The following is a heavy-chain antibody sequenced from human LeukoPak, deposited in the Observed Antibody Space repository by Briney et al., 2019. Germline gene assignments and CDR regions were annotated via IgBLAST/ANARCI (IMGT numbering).Heavy chain of an antibody. V-gene: IGHV1-69*04. CDR2: IIPILGIA. J-gene: IGHJ6*02. Sequence: ASVKVSCKASGGTFSSYAISWVRQAPGQGLEWMGRIIPILGIANYAQKFQGRVTITADKSTSTAYMELSSLRSEDTAVYYCARVLPGNGYYGMDVWGQGTTVTVSS. CDR3: ARVLPGNGYYGMDV. CDR1: GGTFSSYA. D-gene: IGHD1-14*01.